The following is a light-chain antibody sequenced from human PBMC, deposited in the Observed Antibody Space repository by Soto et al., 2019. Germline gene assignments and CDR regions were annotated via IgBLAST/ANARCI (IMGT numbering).Light chain of an antibody. Sequence: EIVLTQSPGTLSLSPGERATLSCRASQRVSNNYLAWCQQKPGQAPRLLIYGASTRATGIPDRFSGSGSATDFTLTISRLEPEDFAVYYCQQYGSSPPITFGQGTRLEIK. CDR2: GAS. J-gene: IGKJ5*01. CDR3: QQYGSSPPIT. V-gene: IGKV3-20*01. CDR1: QRVSNNY.